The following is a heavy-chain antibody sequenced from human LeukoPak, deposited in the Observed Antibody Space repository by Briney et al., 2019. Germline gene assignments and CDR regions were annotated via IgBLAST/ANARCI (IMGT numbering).Heavy chain of an antibody. D-gene: IGHD2-21*02. V-gene: IGHV3-23*03. CDR3: AKPPRVVVVTAFDS. CDR1: GFTFSSYA. CDR2: IYSGGST. J-gene: IGHJ4*02. Sequence: GGSLRLSCAASGFTFSSYAMSWVRQAPGKGLEWVSVIYSGGSTYYADSVKGRFTISRDNSKNTLYVQMNSLRAEDTAVYFCAKPPRVVVVTAFDSWGQGTLVTVSS.